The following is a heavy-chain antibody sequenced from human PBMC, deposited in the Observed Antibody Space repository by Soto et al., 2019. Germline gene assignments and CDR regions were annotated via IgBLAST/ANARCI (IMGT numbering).Heavy chain of an antibody. CDR2: MYNSGST. J-gene: IGHJ4*02. Sequence: LSLTCTFSVGSIRSYYWTWIRQPPGKGLEWIGFMYNSGSTHYNPSLKSRVTISLDTSKNQFSLNLRSVTAADTAVYYCASMGYHYGSGSYPLDYWGQGTLVTSPQ. CDR3: ASMGYHYGSGSYPLDY. D-gene: IGHD3-10*01. V-gene: IGHV4-59*08. CDR1: VGSIRSYY.